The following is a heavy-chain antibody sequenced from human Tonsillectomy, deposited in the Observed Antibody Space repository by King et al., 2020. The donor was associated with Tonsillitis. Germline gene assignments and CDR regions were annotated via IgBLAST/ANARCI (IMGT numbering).Heavy chain of an antibody. CDR2: INSEGSRA. CDR3: GREYYGILAGYYLDS. J-gene: IGHJ4*02. CDR1: GFTFSSYW. Sequence: VQLVESGGGLVQPGGSLRLSCAVSGFTFSSYWMHWVRQAPGEGLVWVSRINSEGSRATYADSVKGRFTVSRDNARNTLYLEMSSLRAGDTAVYYCGREYYGILAGYYLDSWGQGTLVTVSS. D-gene: IGHD3-9*01. V-gene: IGHV3-74*03.